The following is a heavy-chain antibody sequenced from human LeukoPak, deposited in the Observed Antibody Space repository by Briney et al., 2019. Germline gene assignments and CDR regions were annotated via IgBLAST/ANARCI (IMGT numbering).Heavy chain of an antibody. D-gene: IGHD3-3*01. CDR2: IKQDGSEK. CDR3: ARDLKQCFMEWLLSRRTNYEY. Sequence: PGGSLRLSCAASGFTFSSYWMSWVRQAPGKGLEWVANIKQDGSEKYYVDSVKGRFTISRDNAENSLYLQMNSLRAEDTDVSAFARDLKQCFMEWLLSRRTNYEYRGQGALVTVSS. CDR1: GFTFSSYW. J-gene: IGHJ4*02. V-gene: IGHV3-7*01.